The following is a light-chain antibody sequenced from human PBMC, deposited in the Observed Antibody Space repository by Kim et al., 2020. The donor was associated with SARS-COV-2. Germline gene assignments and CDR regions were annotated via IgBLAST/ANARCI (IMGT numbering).Light chain of an antibody. CDR2: KAS. J-gene: IGKJ4*01. V-gene: IGKV1-5*03. Sequence: IPMTQSPSTLSASVGDRVTITCRASQSIVVWLAWYQQKPGKAPKLVIYKASSLESGVPARFSGSGSGTEFTLTISSLHPDDLGTYFCQQYSNYPLTFGGGTKVDIK. CDR3: QQYSNYPLT. CDR1: QSIVVW.